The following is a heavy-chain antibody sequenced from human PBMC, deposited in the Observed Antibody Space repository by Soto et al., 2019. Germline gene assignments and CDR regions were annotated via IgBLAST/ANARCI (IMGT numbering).Heavy chain of an antibody. D-gene: IGHD2-2*01. V-gene: IGHV4-39*07. CDR1: GGSISSSSYY. CDR3: ARGRVVVPAAVKFNCLDP. Sequence: SETLSLTCTVSGGSISSSSYYWGWIRQPPGKGLEWIGSIYYSGSTYYNPSLRSRVTISVDRSRTQFSLKMSSVTAADTAVYYCARGRVVVPAAVKFNCLDPWGQGALVTVPS. J-gene: IGHJ5*02. CDR2: IYYSGST.